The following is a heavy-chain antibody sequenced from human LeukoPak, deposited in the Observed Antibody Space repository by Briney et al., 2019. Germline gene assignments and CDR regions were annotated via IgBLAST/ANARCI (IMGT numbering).Heavy chain of an antibody. D-gene: IGHD3-10*01. J-gene: IGHJ4*02. CDR1: GYTFTSYY. V-gene: IGHV1-46*01. Sequence: ASVKVSCKASGYTFTSYYMHWVRQAPGQGLEWMGVINPSGDSTSYAQKFQGRVTMTRDTSTSTVYMELSSLRSEDTAVHYCARSMIRGVTYYFDYWGQGTLVTVSS. CDR2: INPSGDST. CDR3: ARSMIRGVTYYFDY.